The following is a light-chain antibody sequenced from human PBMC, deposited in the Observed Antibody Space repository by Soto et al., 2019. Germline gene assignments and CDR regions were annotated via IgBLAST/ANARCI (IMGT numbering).Light chain of an antibody. CDR1: SCNIGSNT. CDR3: AAWDDSLNGFVV. CDR2: SNN. V-gene: IGLV1-44*01. Sequence: QSVLTQPPSASGTPGQRVTISCSGSSCNIGSNTVNWYQQLPGTAPKLLIYSNNQRPSGVPDRFSGSKSGTSASLAISGLQSEAEDDSYCAAWDDSLNGFVVFGGGTKLTVL. J-gene: IGLJ2*01.